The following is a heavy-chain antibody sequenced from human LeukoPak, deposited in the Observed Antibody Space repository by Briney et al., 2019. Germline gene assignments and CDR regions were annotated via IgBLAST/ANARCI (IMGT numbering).Heavy chain of an antibody. Sequence: SETLSLTCTVSGGSISSSSYYWGWIRQPPGKGLEWIGSIYYSGSTYYNPSLKSRVTISVDTSKNQFSLKLSSVTAADTAVYYCARPYCSSTSCYYDYWGQGTLGTVSS. J-gene: IGHJ4*02. CDR3: ARPYCSSTSCYYDY. D-gene: IGHD2-2*01. CDR2: IYYSGST. V-gene: IGHV4-39*01. CDR1: GGSISSSSYY.